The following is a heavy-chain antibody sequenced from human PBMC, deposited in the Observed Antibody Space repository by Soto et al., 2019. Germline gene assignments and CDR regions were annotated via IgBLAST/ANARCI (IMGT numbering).Heavy chain of an antibody. D-gene: IGHD6-13*01. CDR2: IRSKVFNRTT. V-gene: IGHV3-49*04. CDR1: GFTFGNYA. J-gene: IGHJ4*02. CDR3: TRLTNIAPYYFGY. Sequence: GSLRLSCTVSGFTFGNYALTWVRQAPGKAPEWVGLIRSKVFNRTTEYATSVKGRFTLTRDDSKNIASLQMNSLKTEDTAVYYCTRLTNIAPYYFGYWGQGTLVTVSS.